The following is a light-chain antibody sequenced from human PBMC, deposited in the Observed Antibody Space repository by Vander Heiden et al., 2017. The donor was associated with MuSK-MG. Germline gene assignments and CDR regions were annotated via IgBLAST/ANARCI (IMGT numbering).Light chain of an antibody. Sequence: SYDLTQPPSVSVSPGQTASITCSGDKLGDRYACWYQKKPGQSPILVIYQDNRRPSGIPERFSGSNSGNTATLTISGTQAMDEADYYCQAWDTSAYVVFGGGTKLTV. V-gene: IGLV3-1*01. CDR1: KLGDRY. J-gene: IGLJ2*01. CDR2: QDN. CDR3: QAWDTSAYVV.